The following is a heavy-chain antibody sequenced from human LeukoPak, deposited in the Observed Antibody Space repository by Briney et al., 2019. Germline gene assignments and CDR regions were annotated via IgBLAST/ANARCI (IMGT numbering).Heavy chain of an antibody. V-gene: IGHV3-23*01. CDR2: ISGSGGTT. Sequence: GGSLRLSCAASGFTFSSYAMSWVRQAPGKGLEWVSAISGSGGTTYYADSVKGRFTISRDNSKNTLYLQMNSLRAEDTALYYCAKDVDYYYDTSDYFYFDYWGQGTLVTVSS. CDR1: GFTFSSYA. CDR3: AKDVDYYYDTSDYFYFDY. J-gene: IGHJ4*02. D-gene: IGHD3-22*01.